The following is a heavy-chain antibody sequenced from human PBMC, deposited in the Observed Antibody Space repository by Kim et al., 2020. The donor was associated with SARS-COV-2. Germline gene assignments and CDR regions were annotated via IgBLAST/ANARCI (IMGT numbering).Heavy chain of an antibody. J-gene: IGHJ6*02. CDR2: IWYDGSNK. CDR3: AREPVAGTFRYYYYGMDV. CDR1: GFTFSSYG. V-gene: IGHV3-33*01. D-gene: IGHD6-19*01. Sequence: GGSLRLSCAASGFTFSSYGMHWVRQAPGKGLEWVAVIWYDGSNKYYADSVKGRFTISRDNSKNTLYLQMNSLRAEDTAVYYCAREPVAGTFRYYYYGMDVWGQGTTVTVSS.